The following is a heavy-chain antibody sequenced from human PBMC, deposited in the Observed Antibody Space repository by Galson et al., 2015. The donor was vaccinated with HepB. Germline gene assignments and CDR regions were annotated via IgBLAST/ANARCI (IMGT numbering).Heavy chain of an antibody. CDR2: ISSNGGST. Sequence: SLRLSCAASGFTFSSYAMHWVRQAPGKGLEYVSAISSNGGSTYYADSVKGRFTISRDNSKNTLYLQMSSLRAEDTAVYYCVKDIRQWPGDYWGQGTLVTVSS. D-gene: IGHD6-19*01. CDR3: VKDIRQWPGDY. CDR1: GFTFSSYA. J-gene: IGHJ4*02. V-gene: IGHV3-64D*06.